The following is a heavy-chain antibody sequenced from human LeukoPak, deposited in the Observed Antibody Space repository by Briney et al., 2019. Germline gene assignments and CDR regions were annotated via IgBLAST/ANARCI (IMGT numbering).Heavy chain of an antibody. Sequence: SETPSLTCTVSGGSISSGNFFWSWIRQPAGKGLEWIGRIYTSGTTNYNPSLKSRSTISRDTSRRQFSLQLSSVTAADTAVYYCARAPECTGGSCYYFDYWGQGTLVTVSS. D-gene: IGHD2-15*01. CDR1: GGSISSGNFF. CDR2: IYTSGTT. CDR3: ARAPECTGGSCYYFDY. J-gene: IGHJ4*02. V-gene: IGHV4-61*02.